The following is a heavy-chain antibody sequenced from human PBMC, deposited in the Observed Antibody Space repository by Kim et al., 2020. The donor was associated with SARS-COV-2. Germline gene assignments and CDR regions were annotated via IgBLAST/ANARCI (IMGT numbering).Heavy chain of an antibody. J-gene: IGHJ6*02. Sequence: ASVKVSCKVSGYTLTELSMHWVRQAPGKGLEWMGGFDPEDGETIYAQKFQGRVTMTEDTSTDTAYMELSSLRSEDTAVYYCATGQTIVAVPAAIRSYYYYYGMDVWGQGTTVTVSS. CDR2: FDPEDGET. V-gene: IGHV1-24*01. D-gene: IGHD2-2*01. CDR1: GYTLTELS. CDR3: ATGQTIVAVPAAIRSYYYYYGMDV.